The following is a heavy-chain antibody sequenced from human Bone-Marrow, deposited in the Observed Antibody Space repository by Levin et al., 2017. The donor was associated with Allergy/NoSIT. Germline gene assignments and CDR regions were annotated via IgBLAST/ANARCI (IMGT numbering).Heavy chain of an antibody. J-gene: IGHJ4*02. Sequence: PSETLSLTCTVSGGSVSSGSYYWSWIRQPPGKGLEWIGYIYYSGSTNYNPSLKSRVTISVDTSKNQFSLKLSSVTAADTAVYYCARDRGSWPYYFDYWGQGTLVTVSS. V-gene: IGHV4-61*01. CDR1: GGSVSSGSYY. CDR3: ARDRGSWPYYFDY. CDR2: IYYSGST. D-gene: IGHD6-13*01.